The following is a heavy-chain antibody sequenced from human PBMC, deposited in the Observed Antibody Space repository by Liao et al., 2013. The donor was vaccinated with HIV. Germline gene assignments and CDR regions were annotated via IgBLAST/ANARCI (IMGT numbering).Heavy chain of an antibody. CDR2: IYYSGST. V-gene: IGHV4-34*01. J-gene: IGHJ6*03. CDR1: GGSFSGYY. Sequence: QVQLQQWGAGLLKPSETLSLTCAVYGGSFSGYYWGWIRQPPGKGLEWIVSIYYSGSTYYNPSLKSRVTISVDTSKNQFSLKLSSVTAADTAVYYCAREENYYYYYMDVWGKGTTVTVSS. CDR3: AREENYYYYYMDV.